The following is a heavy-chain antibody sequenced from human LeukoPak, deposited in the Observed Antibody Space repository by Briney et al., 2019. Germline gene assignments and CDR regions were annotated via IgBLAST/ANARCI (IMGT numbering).Heavy chain of an antibody. CDR3: ARTYCSGGSCHFDY. CDR2: IFYSGTT. CDR1: GGSIRSYY. J-gene: IGHJ4*02. V-gene: IGHV4-59*08. Sequence: SETLSLTCTVSGGSIRSYYWSWIRQPPGKGLEWVGYIFYSGTTDSNPSLKSRVTISVDTSKNPFSLKLSSVTAADTAVYYCARTYCSGGSCHFDYWGQGTLVTVSS. D-gene: IGHD2-15*01.